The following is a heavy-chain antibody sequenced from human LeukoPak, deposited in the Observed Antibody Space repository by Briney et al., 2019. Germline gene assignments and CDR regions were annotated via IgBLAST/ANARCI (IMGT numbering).Heavy chain of an antibody. V-gene: IGHV3-23*01. CDR2: ISGSGSTT. Sequence: GGSLRLSCAASGFTFSSYAVSWVRQAPGKGLEWVSAISGSGSTTYYADSVKGRFTISRDTSKSTLYLQMNSLRAEDTAVYYCAKMGVWGASYFDYWGPGTLVTVSS. CDR1: GFTFSSYA. D-gene: IGHD1-26*01. CDR3: AKMGVWGASYFDY. J-gene: IGHJ4*02.